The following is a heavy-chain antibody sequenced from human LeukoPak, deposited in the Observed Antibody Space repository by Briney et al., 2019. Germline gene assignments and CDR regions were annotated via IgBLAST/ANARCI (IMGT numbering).Heavy chain of an antibody. CDR1: GFTVSTNY. D-gene: IGHD5-24*01. J-gene: IGHJ4*02. V-gene: IGHV3-53*05. Sequence: PGGSLRLSCAASGFTVSTNYMSWVRQAPGKGLEWVSVIYSGGTTNYADSVKGRFTISRDNSKNTLYLQMNTLRVEDTAIYYCAKDPTGYNEPLAFDYWGQGTPVAVSS. CDR2: IYSGGTT. CDR3: AKDPTGYNEPLAFDY.